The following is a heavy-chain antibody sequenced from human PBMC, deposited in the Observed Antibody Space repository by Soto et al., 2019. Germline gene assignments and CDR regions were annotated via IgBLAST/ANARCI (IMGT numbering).Heavy chain of an antibody. J-gene: IGHJ4*02. Sequence: EVQLLESGGGLVQPGGSLRLSCAASGFTFSSYAMSWVRQAPGKGLEWVSAISGSGGSTYYADSVKGRFTISRDNSKNTLYLQMNSLRAEDTAVYYCARDTFRYGSAGIDYWGQGTLVTVSS. CDR3: ARDTFRYGSAGIDY. V-gene: IGHV3-23*01. D-gene: IGHD3-10*01. CDR1: GFTFSSYA. CDR2: ISGSGGST.